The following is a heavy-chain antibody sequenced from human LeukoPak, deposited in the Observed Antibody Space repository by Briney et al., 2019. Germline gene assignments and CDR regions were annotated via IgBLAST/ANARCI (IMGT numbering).Heavy chain of an antibody. D-gene: IGHD3-16*01. Sequence: PSETLSLTCTVSGGSITTSYHYWGWIRQPPGKGLEWTGSIDYRERTTYNPSLKSRVTISADTSRNQFSLKLSSVTARDTAVYYCASYVSRTMRDSWGQGTLVSVSS. J-gene: IGHJ4*02. V-gene: IGHV4-39*01. CDR2: IDYRERT. CDR1: GGSITTSYHY. CDR3: ASYVSRTMRDS.